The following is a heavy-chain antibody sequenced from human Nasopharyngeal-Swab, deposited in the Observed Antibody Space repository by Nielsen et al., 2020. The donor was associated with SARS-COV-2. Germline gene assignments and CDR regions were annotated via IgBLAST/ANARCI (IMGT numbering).Heavy chain of an antibody. V-gene: IGHV3-73*01. CDR1: GFVFSGSA. D-gene: IGHD3-3*01. Sequence: GESLKTPCAASGFVFSGSAIHWVRQASGRGLEWVGRIRAKAHNYATTYAASVKGRFTISRDDSKNTAFLQMNSLRAEDTAVYYCARDGLDYDFWSAYFMDVWGQGTTVTVSS. J-gene: IGHJ6*02. CDR3: ARDGLDYDFWSAYFMDV. CDR2: IRAKAHNYAT.